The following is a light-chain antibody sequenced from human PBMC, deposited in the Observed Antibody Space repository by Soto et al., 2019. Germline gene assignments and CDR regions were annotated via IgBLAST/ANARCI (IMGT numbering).Light chain of an antibody. CDR2: GAS. CDR3: QLYRTS. CDR1: QSVSSSY. V-gene: IGKV3-20*01. Sequence: EIVLTQSPGTLSLSPGERATLSCRASQSVSSSYLAWYQQKPGQAPRKLIYGASSRATGIPDRFSGSGSGTVFTLAITRLEGEDFAVYYCQLYRTSFGGGTRVEIK. J-gene: IGKJ4*01.